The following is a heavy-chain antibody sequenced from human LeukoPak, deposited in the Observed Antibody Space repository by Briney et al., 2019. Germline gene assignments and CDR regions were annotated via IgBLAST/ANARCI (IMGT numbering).Heavy chain of an antibody. CDR2: IRSDGSDT. V-gene: IGHV3-30*02. CDR1: TLTFSSFG. CDR3: AKDKGVRYFDY. Sequence: PGGSLRLSCAASTLTFSSFGMHWVRQAPGKGLEWVTFIRSDGSDTYYADSVKGRFTIPRDNSMNTLYLQMNSLRPEDTAVYYCAKDKGVRYFDYWGQGTLVTVSS. D-gene: IGHD1-1*01. J-gene: IGHJ4*02.